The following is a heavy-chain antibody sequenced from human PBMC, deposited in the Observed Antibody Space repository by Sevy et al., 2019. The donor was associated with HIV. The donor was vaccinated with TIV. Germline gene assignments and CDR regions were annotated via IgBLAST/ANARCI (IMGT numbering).Heavy chain of an antibody. Sequence: GGSLRLSCAASGFTFDEYGMSWVRQVPGKGLEWVAGINWNGANTGYADSMRGRFTISRDNAKKSLYLQMNSLRVEDTALYYCAGYFDRSGYYGFDYWGQGTLVTVSS. D-gene: IGHD3-22*01. J-gene: IGHJ4*02. V-gene: IGHV3-20*04. CDR2: INWNGANT. CDR3: AGYFDRSGYYGFDY. CDR1: GFTFDEYG.